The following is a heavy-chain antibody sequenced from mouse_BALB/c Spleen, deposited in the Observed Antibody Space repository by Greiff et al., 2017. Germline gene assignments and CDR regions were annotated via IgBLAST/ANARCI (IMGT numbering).Heavy chain of an antibody. CDR2: ISSGSSTI. CDR3: ARSVYYGYVGFAY. J-gene: IGHJ3*01. Sequence: EVKLVESGGGLVQPGGSRKLSCAASGFTFSSFGMHWVRQAPEKGLEWVAYISSGSSTIYYADTVKGRFTISRDNPKNTLFLQMTSLRSEDTAMYYCARSVYYGYVGFAYWGQGTLVTVSA. V-gene: IGHV5-17*02. CDR1: GFTFSSFG. D-gene: IGHD1-2*01.